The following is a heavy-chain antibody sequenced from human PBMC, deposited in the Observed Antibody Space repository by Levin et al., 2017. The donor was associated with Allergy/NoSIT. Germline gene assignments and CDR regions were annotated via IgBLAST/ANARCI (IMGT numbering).Heavy chain of an antibody. J-gene: IGHJ3*02. Sequence: SETLSLTCTVSGGSISSYYWSWIRQPPGKGLEWIGYIYYSGSTNYNPSLKSRVTISVDTSKNQFSLKLSSVTAADTAVYYCATWCGSGGSCLEGAFDIWGQGTMVTVSS. D-gene: IGHD2-15*01. CDR2: IYYSGST. CDR3: ATWCGSGGSCLEGAFDI. CDR1: GGSISSYY. V-gene: IGHV4-59*08.